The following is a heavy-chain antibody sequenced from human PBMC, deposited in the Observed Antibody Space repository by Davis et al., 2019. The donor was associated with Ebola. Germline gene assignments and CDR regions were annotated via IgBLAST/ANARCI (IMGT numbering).Heavy chain of an antibody. D-gene: IGHD1-26*01. J-gene: IGHJ4*02. CDR2: ISAYNGNT. V-gene: IGHV1-18*04. CDR3: ARDRIVGAMDY. Sequence: ASVKVSCKASGYTFTSYYMHWVRQAPGQGLEWMGWISAYNGNTNYAQKLQGRVTMTTDTSTSTAYMELRGLRSDDTAVYYCARDRIVGAMDYWGQGTLVTVSS. CDR1: GYTFTSYY.